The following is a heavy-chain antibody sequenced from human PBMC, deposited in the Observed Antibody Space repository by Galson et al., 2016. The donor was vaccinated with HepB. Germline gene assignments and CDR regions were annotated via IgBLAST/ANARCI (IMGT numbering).Heavy chain of an antibody. CDR2: VSSDSLSK. V-gene: IGHV3-21*03. CDR1: GFTFGDYA. D-gene: IGHD6-25*01. CDR3: ARDRGYWGMDV. Sequence: SLRLSCAFSGFTFGDYAFHWVRQVPGKGLEWVSTVSSDSLSKYYADSVGGRFTVSRDNVNNALFLQMNSLRADDTGAYYCARDRGYWGMDVWGQGTTVTISS. J-gene: IGHJ6*02.